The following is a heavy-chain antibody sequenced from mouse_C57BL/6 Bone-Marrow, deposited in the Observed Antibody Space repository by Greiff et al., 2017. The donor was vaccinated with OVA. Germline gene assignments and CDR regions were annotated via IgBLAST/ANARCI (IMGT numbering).Heavy chain of an antibody. CDR3: ARRGDDYYGSSYGLAY. CDR1: GYTFTSYW. J-gene: IGHJ3*01. Sequence: QVQLQQPGAELVKPGASVKLSCKASGYTFTSYWMHWVKQRPGQGLEWIGMIHPNSGSTNYNEKFKSKATLTVDKSSSTAYMQLSSLTSEDSAVYYCARRGDDYYGSSYGLAYWGQGTLVTVSA. CDR2: IHPNSGST. D-gene: IGHD1-1*01. V-gene: IGHV1-64*01.